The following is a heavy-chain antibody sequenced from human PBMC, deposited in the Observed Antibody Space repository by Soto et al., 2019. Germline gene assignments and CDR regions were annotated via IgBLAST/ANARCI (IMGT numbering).Heavy chain of an antibody. CDR1: GYTFTTCG. D-gene: IGHD3-10*01. Sequence: QVQLEQCAPAVKKPGASVKVSCKASGYTFTTCGISWVRQAPGEGLEWLGWINTHNGNTNYAQNLQGRVFMTADTSTNTAYMELRSLRSDDTAIYFCTREGSAPYYYYAMDAWGQGTTVTVSS. V-gene: IGHV1-18*01. CDR2: INTHNGNT. CDR3: TREGSAPYYYYAMDA. J-gene: IGHJ6*02.